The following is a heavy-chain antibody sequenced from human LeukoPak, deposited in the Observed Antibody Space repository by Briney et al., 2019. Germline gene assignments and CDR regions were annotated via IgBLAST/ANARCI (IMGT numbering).Heavy chain of an antibody. CDR2: DHYSGST. CDR1: GGSISSYY. CDR3: ARGPPSIAGRPFDY. J-gene: IGHJ4*02. V-gene: IGHV4-59*01. D-gene: IGHD6-6*01. Sequence: PSETLSLTCTVSGGSISSYYWSWIRQPPGKGLEWIGYDHYSGSTNHNPSLRSRVTISVDTSKNQFSLKLRSVTTADTAVYYCARGPPSIAGRPFDYWGQGTLVTVSS.